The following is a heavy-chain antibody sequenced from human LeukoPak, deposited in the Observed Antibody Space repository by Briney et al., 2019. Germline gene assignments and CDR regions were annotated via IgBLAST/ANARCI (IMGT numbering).Heavy chain of an antibody. Sequence: GGSLRLSCAASGFTFSSYAMSWVRQAPGKGLGWGSGIGGSGVRTYYADSVKGHFTISRDNSKNTLYLQMNGLRAEDTAVYYCARDDGDSSGSYPHPFYPDYWGQGALVTVSS. D-gene: IGHD3-22*01. CDR1: GFTFSSYA. CDR3: ARDDGDSSGSYPHPFYPDY. CDR2: IGGSGVRT. J-gene: IGHJ4*02. V-gene: IGHV3-23*01.